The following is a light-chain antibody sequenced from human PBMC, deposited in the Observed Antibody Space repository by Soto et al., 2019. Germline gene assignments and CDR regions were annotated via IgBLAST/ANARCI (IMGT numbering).Light chain of an antibody. CDR3: QQYHSWPTT. CDR2: GAS. CDR1: QNVSSN. Sequence: EIVMTQSPATLSVSPGERATLSCRASQNVSSNLAWYQQKPGQAPRLLIYGASTRATVIPAGFSGSGSGTEFTLTISSLQSEDLAVYYWQQYHSWPTTFGPWNKVDTK. J-gene: IGKJ1*01. V-gene: IGKV3-15*01.